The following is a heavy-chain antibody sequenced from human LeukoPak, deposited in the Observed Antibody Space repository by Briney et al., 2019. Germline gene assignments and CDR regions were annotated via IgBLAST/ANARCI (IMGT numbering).Heavy chain of an antibody. D-gene: IGHD6-13*01. J-gene: IGHJ6*03. CDR3: ARQGGSNSPYYYYYMDV. CDR1: GYSISSGYY. CDR2: IYHSGTT. V-gene: IGHV4-38-2*01. Sequence: PSETLSLTCAVSGYSISSGYYWGWFRQPPGKGPEWIGCIYHSGTTHYNPSLKSRVTISVDTSKNQFSLMISSVTAADTAVYYCARQGGSNSPYYYYYMDVWGKGTTVTVSS.